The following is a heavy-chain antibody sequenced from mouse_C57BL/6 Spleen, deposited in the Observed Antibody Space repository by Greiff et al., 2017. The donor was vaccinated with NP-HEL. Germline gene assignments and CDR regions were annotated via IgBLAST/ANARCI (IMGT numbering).Heavy chain of an antibody. D-gene: IGHD2-1*01. CDR3: ARGDGNYGY. CDR2: ISDGGSYT. J-gene: IGHJ2*01. V-gene: IGHV5-4*01. CDR1: GFTFRSYA. Sequence: EVQRVASGGGLVQPGGSLKLSCAASGFTFRSYAMSCVRQTPEQRLALVATISDGGSYTYYPDNVKGRFTISIDNAKNNLYLQMSHLKSEDTAMYYCARGDGNYGYWGQGTTLTVSS.